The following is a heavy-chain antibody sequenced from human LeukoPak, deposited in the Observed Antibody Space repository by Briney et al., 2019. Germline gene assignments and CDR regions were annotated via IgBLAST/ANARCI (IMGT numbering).Heavy chain of an antibody. Sequence: PGGSLRLSCEASGFTFRSYRMHWVRQAPGKGLEWVAVIWYDGSNKYYADSVKGRFTISRDNSKNTLYLQMNSLRAEDTAVYYCAREGVGHDYWGQGTLVTVSS. J-gene: IGHJ4*02. CDR2: IWYDGSNK. V-gene: IGHV3-33*08. D-gene: IGHD2-15*01. CDR1: GFTFRSYR. CDR3: AREGVGHDY.